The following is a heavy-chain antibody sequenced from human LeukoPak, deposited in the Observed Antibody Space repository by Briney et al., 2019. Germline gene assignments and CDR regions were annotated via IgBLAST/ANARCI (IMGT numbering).Heavy chain of an antibody. CDR2: ISSSGSTI. CDR3: AREGMVRGVIITYESPTYGMDV. Sequence: GSLRLSCAASGFTFSDYYMSWIRQAPGKGLEWVSYISSSGSTIYYADSVKGRFTISRDNAKNSLYLQMNSLRAEDTAVYYCAREGMVRGVIITYESPTYGMDVWGQGTTVTVSS. V-gene: IGHV3-11*04. CDR1: GFTFSDYY. D-gene: IGHD3-10*01. J-gene: IGHJ6*02.